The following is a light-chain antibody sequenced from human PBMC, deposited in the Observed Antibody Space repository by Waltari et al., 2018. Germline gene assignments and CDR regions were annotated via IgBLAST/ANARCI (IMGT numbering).Light chain of an antibody. J-gene: IGKJ4*01. CDR2: GAS. V-gene: IGKV3-20*01. CDR1: QSVSRSY. CDR3: QQYGSSPRT. Sequence: EIVLTQSPGTLSLSPGERATLSCRASQSVSRSYLAWYQQKPGQAPRLLIYGASSRATCIPDRFSGSGSGTDFTLTISRLEPEDFAVYYCQQYGSSPRTFGGGTKVEIK.